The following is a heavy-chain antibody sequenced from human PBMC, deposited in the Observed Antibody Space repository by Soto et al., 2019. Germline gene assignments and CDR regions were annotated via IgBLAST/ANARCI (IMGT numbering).Heavy chain of an antibody. Sequence: GGSLRLCCTASGFTFGDYAMSWFRQAPGKGLEWVGFIRSKAYGGTTEYAASVKGRFTISRDDSKSIAYLQMNSLKTEDTAVYYCTSALGASGETHFDYWGQGTLVTVSS. CDR2: IRSKAYGGTT. J-gene: IGHJ4*02. CDR3: TSALGASGETHFDY. V-gene: IGHV3-49*03. CDR1: GFTFGDYA. D-gene: IGHD1-26*01.